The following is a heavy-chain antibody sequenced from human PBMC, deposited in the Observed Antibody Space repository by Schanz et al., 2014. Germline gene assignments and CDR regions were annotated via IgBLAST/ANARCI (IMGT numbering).Heavy chain of an antibody. D-gene: IGHD6-13*01. CDR3: ARARSWPDY. CDR2: IYDGGST. CDR1: GFNFRNYW. J-gene: IGHJ4*02. Sequence: QVQVVESGGGVVQPGRSLRLSCVVSGFNFRNYWMSWIRQHPGKGLEWIGYIYDGGSTYYNPSLKSRVTISVDTSKNQFSLRLSSVTAADTAVYYCARARSWPDYWGQGTLVTVSS. V-gene: IGHV4-31*02.